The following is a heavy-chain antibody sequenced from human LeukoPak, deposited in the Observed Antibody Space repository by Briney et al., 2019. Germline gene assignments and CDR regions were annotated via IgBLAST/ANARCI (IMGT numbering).Heavy chain of an antibody. CDR3: AEGELATGLDY. V-gene: IGHV3-43*01. CDR1: GFTFGAYT. J-gene: IGHJ4*02. Sequence: GGSLRLSCAASGFTFGAYTMHWVRQAPGKGLEWVSLIAWDGSGTYYADSAKGRFTISRDNNKNSLYLQMNSLRTEDTALYYCAEGELATGLDYWGQGTLVTVSS. D-gene: IGHD1-14*01. CDR2: IAWDGSGT.